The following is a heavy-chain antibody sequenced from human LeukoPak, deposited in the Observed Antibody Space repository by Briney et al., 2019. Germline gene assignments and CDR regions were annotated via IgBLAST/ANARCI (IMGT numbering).Heavy chain of an antibody. Sequence: SETLSLTCTVSGGSISSYYWGWIRQPAGKGLEWIGRIYTSGSTNYNPSLKSRVTMSADTSKNQFSLKVSSVTAADTAVYYCARHSSGWYPTTFDYWGQGTLVTVSS. CDR2: IYTSGST. V-gene: IGHV4-4*07. J-gene: IGHJ4*02. D-gene: IGHD6-19*01. CDR1: GGSISSYY. CDR3: ARHSSGWYPTTFDY.